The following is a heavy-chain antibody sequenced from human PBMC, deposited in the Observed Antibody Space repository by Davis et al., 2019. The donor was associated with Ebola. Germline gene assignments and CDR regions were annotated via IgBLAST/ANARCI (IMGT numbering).Heavy chain of an antibody. V-gene: IGHV1-69*04. D-gene: IGHD4-23*01. J-gene: IGHJ4*02. CDR3: AREATVVTPDYFDY. Sequence: AASVKVSCKASGGTFSSYAISWVRQAPGQGLEWMGRIIPILGMANYAQKFQGRVTITADKSTSTAYMELSSLRSEDTAVYYCAREATVVTPDYFDYWGQGTLVTVSS. CDR2: IIPILGMA. CDR1: GGTFSSYA.